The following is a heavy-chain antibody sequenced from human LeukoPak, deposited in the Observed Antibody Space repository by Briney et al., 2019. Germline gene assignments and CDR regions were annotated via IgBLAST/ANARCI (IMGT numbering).Heavy chain of an antibody. J-gene: IGHJ4*02. CDR1: GFTFSSYA. D-gene: IGHD3-16*01. CDR3: AKASWVSRADAVL. Sequence: GGSLRLSCAASGFTFSSYAMSWVRQAPARGLEWVSSLRGDGETFYIDSVKGRFTLPRDESRNTVYLQLNNLRVEDTAVYFCAKASWVSRADAVLWGQGTLVTVSS. CDR2: LRGDGET. V-gene: IGHV3-23*01.